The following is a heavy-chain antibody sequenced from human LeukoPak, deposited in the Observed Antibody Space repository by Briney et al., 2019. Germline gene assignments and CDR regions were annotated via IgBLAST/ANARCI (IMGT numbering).Heavy chain of an antibody. CDR2: INHSGST. CDR3: AGQTTVTTLFDY. J-gene: IGHJ4*02. V-gene: IGHV4-34*01. CDR1: GGSFSGCY. Sequence: SETLSLTCAVYGGSFSGCYWSWIRQPPGKGLEWIGEINHSGSTNYNPSLKSRVTISVDTSKNQFSLKLSSVTAADTAVYYCAGQTTVTTLFDYWGQGTLVNVSS. D-gene: IGHD4-17*01.